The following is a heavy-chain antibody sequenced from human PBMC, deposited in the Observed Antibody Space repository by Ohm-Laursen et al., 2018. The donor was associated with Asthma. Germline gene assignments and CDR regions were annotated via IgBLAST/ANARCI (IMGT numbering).Heavy chain of an antibody. V-gene: IGHV3-23*01. D-gene: IGHD1-26*01. CDR3: AKGSLTNGNYYYNYGMDV. CDR2: ITGSGSYT. Sequence: SLRLSCAATGFTFTKHHMTWVRQAPGKGLEWVSAITGSGSYTYYADSVKGRFTLSRDNSKNTLYLQINSLRAEDTAVYYCAKGSLTNGNYYYNYGMDVWGQGTTVTVSS. CDR1: GFTFTKHH. J-gene: IGHJ6*02.